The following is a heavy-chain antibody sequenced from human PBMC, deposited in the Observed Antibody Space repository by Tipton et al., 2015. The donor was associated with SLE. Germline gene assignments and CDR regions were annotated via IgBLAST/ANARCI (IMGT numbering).Heavy chain of an antibody. J-gene: IGHJ6*03. CDR1: GFTFGDYA. CDR3: TRGVYYYMDV. D-gene: IGHD3-16*01. CDR2: IKSKTDGGTT. V-gene: IGHV3-49*03. Sequence: SLRLSCTASGFTFGDYAMSWFRQAPGKGLEWVGFIKSKTDGGTTDYAAPVKGRFTISRDDSKNTLYLQMNSLKTEDTAVYYCTRGVYYYMDVWGKGTTVTVSS.